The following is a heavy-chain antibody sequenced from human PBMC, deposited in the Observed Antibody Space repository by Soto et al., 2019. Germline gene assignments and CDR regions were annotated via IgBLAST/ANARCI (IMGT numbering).Heavy chain of an antibody. CDR2: IIPIFGTA. V-gene: IGHV1-69*13. J-gene: IGHJ6*02. Sequence: SVKVSCKASGGTFSSYAISWVRQAPGQGLEWMGGIIPIFGTANYAQKFQGRVTITADESTSTAYMELSSLRSEDTAVYYCARSNTAVAGPVDYYYGMDVWGQGTTVTVSS. CDR3: ARSNTAVAGPVDYYYGMDV. D-gene: IGHD6-19*01. CDR1: GGTFSSYA.